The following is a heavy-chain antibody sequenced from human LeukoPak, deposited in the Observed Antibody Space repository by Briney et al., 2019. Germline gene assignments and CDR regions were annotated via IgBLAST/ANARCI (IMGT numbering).Heavy chain of an antibody. CDR2: ISIYNGNT. J-gene: IGHJ3*02. D-gene: IGHD3-22*01. Sequence: ASVKVSCKASGYTFSTYGISWVRQAPGQGLEWMGWISIYNGNTNYAQKLQGRVTMTTDTSTSTAYMELGSLRSDDTAVYYCARNLHYHDASGPNDAFAIWGQGTMVIVSS. CDR3: ARNLHYHDASGPNDAFAI. CDR1: GYTFSTYG. V-gene: IGHV1-18*01.